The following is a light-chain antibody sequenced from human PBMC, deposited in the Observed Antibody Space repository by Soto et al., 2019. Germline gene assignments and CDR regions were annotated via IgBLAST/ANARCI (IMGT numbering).Light chain of an antibody. Sequence: DIQMTQSPSTLSASVGDRVTITCRASQSISSWLAWYQQKPGKAPKLLIYKESNLESGVPSRFSGSGSGTEFTLTISSLQPDDFATYYCQQYKSYCTFGPGTKVDMK. CDR1: QSISSW. V-gene: IGKV1-5*03. CDR3: QQYKSYCT. CDR2: KES. J-gene: IGKJ3*01.